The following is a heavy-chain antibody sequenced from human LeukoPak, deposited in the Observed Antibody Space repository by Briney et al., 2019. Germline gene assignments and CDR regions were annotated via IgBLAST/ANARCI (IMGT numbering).Heavy chain of an antibody. CDR1: GFTFGDYA. CDR2: IRSKAYGGTT. CDR3: TRDYGDYVLYYYYYMDV. J-gene: IGHJ6*03. V-gene: IGHV3-49*03. Sequence: PGRSLRLSXTASGFTFGDYAMSWFRQAPGKGLEWVGFIRSKAYGGTTEYAASVKGRFTISRDDSKSIAYLQMNSLKTEDTAVYYCTRDYGDYVLYYYYYMDVWGKGTTITVSS. D-gene: IGHD4-17*01.